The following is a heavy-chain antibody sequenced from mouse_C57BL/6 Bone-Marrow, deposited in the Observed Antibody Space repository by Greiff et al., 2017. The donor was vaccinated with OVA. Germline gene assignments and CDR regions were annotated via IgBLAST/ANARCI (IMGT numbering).Heavy chain of an antibody. CDR2: IDPSDSYT. CDR1: GYTFTSYW. J-gene: IGHJ3*01. D-gene: IGHD1-1*01. CDR3: AREGDSGRSH. V-gene: IGHV1-69*01. Sequence: QVQLQQPGAELVMPGASVKLSCKASGYTFTSYWMHWVKQRPGQGLEWIGEIDPSDSYTNYNQKFKGKSTLTVDKSSSTAYMPLSSLTSEESAVDYCAREGDSGRSHWGQGTLVTVSA.